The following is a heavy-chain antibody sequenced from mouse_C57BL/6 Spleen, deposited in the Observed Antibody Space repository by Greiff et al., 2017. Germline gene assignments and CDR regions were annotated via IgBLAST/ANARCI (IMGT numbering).Heavy chain of an antibody. V-gene: IGHV1-15*01. CDR2: IDPETGGT. CDR1: GYTFTDYE. J-gene: IGHJ3*01. Sequence: VQLQQSGAELVRPGASVTLSCKASGYTFTDYEMHWVKQTPVHGLEWIGAIDPETGGTAYNQKFKGKAILTADKSSSTAYMELRSLTSEDSAVYYCTREGYSNYAWFAYWGQGTLVTVSA. D-gene: IGHD2-5*01. CDR3: TREGYSNYAWFAY.